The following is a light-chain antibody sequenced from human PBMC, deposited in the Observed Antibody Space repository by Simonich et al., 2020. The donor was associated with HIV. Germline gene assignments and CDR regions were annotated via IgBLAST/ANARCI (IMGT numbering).Light chain of an antibody. CDR3: QQYNSYPWT. J-gene: IGKJ1*01. V-gene: IGKV1-39*01. CDR2: AAS. CDR1: QSISSY. Sequence: DIQMTQSPASLSASVGDRVTTTCRASQSISSYLNWYQQKPGKAPKLLIYAASSLQSGVPSGFSGSGSGTDFTLTISSLQPEDFATYYCQQYNSYPWTFGQGTKVEIK.